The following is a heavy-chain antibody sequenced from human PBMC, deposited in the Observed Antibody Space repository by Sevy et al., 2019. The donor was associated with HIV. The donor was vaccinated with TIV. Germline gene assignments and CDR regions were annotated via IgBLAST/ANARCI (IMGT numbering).Heavy chain of an antibody. J-gene: IGHJ6*02. CDR3: ARGMSGSSWLTYYYYGMDV. CDR1: GYTFTSYD. CDR2: MNPNSGNT. Sequence: ASVKVSCKASGYTFTSYDINWVRQATGQGLEWMGWMNPNSGNTGYAQKFQGRVTMTRNTSISTAYMELSSLRSEDTAVYYCARGMSGSSWLTYYYYGMDVWGQGTTVTVSS. D-gene: IGHD6-13*01. V-gene: IGHV1-8*01.